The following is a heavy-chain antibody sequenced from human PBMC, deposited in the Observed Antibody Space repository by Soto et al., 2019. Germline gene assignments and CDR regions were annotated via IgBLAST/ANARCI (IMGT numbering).Heavy chain of an antibody. J-gene: IGHJ4*02. V-gene: IGHV4-30-4*01. Sequence: QVQLQESGPGLVKPSQTLSLTCTVSGGSISSGDYYWSWIRQPPGKGLEWIGYIYYSGSTYYNPLLKGRVTLSVDTSKNQFSLKLSSVTAAATAVYYCAREGGKEVGATGVLDYWGQGTLVTVSS. D-gene: IGHD1-26*01. CDR3: AREGGKEVGATGVLDY. CDR2: IYYSGST. CDR1: GGSISSGDYY.